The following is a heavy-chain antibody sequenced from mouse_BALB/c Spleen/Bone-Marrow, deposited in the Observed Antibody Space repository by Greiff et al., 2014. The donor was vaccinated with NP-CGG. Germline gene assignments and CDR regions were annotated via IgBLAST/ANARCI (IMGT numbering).Heavy chain of an antibody. J-gene: IGHJ4*01. V-gene: IGHV1S81*02. D-gene: IGHD1-1*01. CDR2: INPTNGRS. CDR3: ARRGDYYGAMDY. CDR1: GYTFTNYW. Sequence: QLQESGAELVKPGASVKLSCEASGYTFTNYWMHWVNQRPGQGLEWIGEINPTNGRSNYNEKFKSKATQTVDKSSSTAYMQLSSLTSEDSAVYYCARRGDYYGAMDYWGQGTSVTVSS.